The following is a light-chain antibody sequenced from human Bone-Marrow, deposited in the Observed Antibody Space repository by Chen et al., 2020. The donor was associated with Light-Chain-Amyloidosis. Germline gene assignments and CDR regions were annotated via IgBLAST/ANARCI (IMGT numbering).Light chain of an antibody. CDR2: EDD. J-gene: IGLJ3*02. CDR3: QSYQGSSQGV. CDR1: SGSIATNY. Sequence: NFMLTQPHSVSESPAKTVIIPCTLSSGSIATNYVQWYQQGPGSSPNTVIYEDDQRPSGVPDRFSGSIDRSSNSASLTISGLKTEDEADYYCQSYQGSSQGVFGGGTKLTVL. V-gene: IGLV6-57*01.